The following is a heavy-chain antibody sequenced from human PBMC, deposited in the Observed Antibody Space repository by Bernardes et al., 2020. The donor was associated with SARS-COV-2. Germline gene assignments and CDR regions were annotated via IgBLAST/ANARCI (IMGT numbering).Heavy chain of an antibody. CDR3: ARGSYLIH. D-gene: IGHD1-26*01. CDR2: ISTYNDNI. J-gene: IGHJ4*02. V-gene: IGHV1-18*04. Sequence: ASMKVSCKASGYTFTTYGISWVRQAPGQGLEWMGWISTYNDNINYAQKLQGRVTMTTDTSTSTAYMELRSLTYDDTAVYYCARGSYLIHWGQGTLVTVSS. CDR1: GYTFTTYG.